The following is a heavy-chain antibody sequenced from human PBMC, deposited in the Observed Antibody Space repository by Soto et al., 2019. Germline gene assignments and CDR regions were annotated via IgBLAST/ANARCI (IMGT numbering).Heavy chain of an antibody. CDR1: GFTFSDYG. D-gene: IGHD1-26*01. J-gene: IGHJ4*02. CDR2: TSYDGSQK. Sequence: GGSLRLSCEASGFTFSDYGIHWVRQAPGKGLDWVAVTSYDGSQKYYADSVKGRFTISRDNSKNSLYLQMNSLRDEDTAVYYCAKDSVEFTTSPTFDHWGQGALVPVSS. V-gene: IGHV3-30*18. CDR3: AKDSVEFTTSPTFDH.